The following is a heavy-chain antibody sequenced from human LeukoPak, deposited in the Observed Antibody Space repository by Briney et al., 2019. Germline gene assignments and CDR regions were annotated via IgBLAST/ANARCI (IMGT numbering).Heavy chain of an antibody. CDR2: IKQDGSEK. CDR3: ARGRYSGSYMYYFDY. Sequence: GGSLRLSCAASGLTFSSYAMHWVRQAPGKGLEWVANIKQDGSEKYYVDSVKGRFTISRDNAKNSLYLQMNSLRVEDTAVYYCARGRYSGSYMYYFDYWGQGTLVTVSS. CDR1: GLTFSSYA. J-gene: IGHJ4*02. V-gene: IGHV3-7*03. D-gene: IGHD1-26*01.